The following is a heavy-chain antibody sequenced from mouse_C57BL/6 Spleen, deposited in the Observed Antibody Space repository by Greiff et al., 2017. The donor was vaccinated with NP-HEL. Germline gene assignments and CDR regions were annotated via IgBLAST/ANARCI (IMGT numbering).Heavy chain of an antibody. CDR1: GYTFTDYN. J-gene: IGHJ3*01. D-gene: IGHD4-1*01. CDR2: INPNNGGT. Sequence: VQLQQSGPELVKPGASVKMSCKASGYTFTDYNMHWVKQSHGKSLEWIGYINPNNGGTSYNQKFKGKATLTENKSSSTAYMELRSLTSEDSAVYYCAREGLTGPAWFAYWGQGTLVTVSA. CDR3: AREGLTGPAWFAY. V-gene: IGHV1-22*01.